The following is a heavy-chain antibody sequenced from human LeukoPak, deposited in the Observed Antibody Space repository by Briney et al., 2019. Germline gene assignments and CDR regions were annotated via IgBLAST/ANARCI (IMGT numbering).Heavy chain of an antibody. Sequence: GGSLRLSCAASGFTFSSYGMSWVRQAPGKGLEWVSAISGSGGSTYYADSVKGRFTISRDNSKNRLYLQMNSLRAEDTAVYYCARTLGYSYGYSDYWGQGTLVTVSS. CDR3: ARTLGYSYGYSDY. V-gene: IGHV3-23*01. J-gene: IGHJ4*02. D-gene: IGHD5-18*01. CDR2: ISGSGGST. CDR1: GFTFSSYG.